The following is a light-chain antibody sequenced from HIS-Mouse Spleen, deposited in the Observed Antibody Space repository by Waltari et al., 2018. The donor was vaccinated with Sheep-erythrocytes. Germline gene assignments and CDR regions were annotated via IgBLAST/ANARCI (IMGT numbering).Light chain of an antibody. V-gene: IGLV2-23*02. Sequence: QSALTQPASVSGSPGQSITISCPGTSSDVGGYNYVSWYHQHPGKAPKLMIYEVSNRPSGVSNRFSGSKSGNTASLTISGLQAEDEADYYCCSYAGSSTLVFGGGTKLTVL. CDR2: EVS. J-gene: IGLJ2*01. CDR3: CSYAGSSTLV. CDR1: SSDVGGYNY.